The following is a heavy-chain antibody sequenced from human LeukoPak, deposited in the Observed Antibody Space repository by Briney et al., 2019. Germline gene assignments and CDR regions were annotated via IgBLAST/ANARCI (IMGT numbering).Heavy chain of an antibody. Sequence: SHTLSLTCAIAGDSVSSISAAWNWIRQSPSRGVEWLGRTYYRSKWYNDYAASVKSRLIINPDTSKNQFSLQLNSVTPEDTAVYYCARDNGGNSGFDYWGQGTLVTVSS. CDR2: TYYRSKWYN. D-gene: IGHD4-23*01. CDR1: GDSVSSISAA. J-gene: IGHJ4*02. CDR3: ARDNGGNSGFDY. V-gene: IGHV6-1*01.